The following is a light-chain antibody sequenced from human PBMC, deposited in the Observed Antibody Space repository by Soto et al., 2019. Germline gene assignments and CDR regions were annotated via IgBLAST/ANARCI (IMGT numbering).Light chain of an antibody. CDR3: QQANSFPIT. V-gene: IGKV1-12*01. Sequence: DIQMTQSPSSVSASVGDRVTITCRASQDILSWLAWYQQKPGEAPRLLIYASSNLQSGVPSRFSGSGSGTDFTLTINSLQPEDFATYYCQQANSFPITFGPGTRLDIK. CDR2: ASS. CDR1: QDILSW. J-gene: IGKJ3*01.